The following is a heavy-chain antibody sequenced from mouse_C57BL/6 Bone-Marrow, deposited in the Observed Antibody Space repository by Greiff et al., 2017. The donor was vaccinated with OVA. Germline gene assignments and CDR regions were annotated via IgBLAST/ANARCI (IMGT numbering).Heavy chain of an antibody. D-gene: IGHD3-2*02. Sequence: QVHVKQPGAELVRPGTSVKLSCKASGYTFTSYWMHWVKQRPGQGLEWIGVIDPSDSYTNYNQKFKGKATLTVDTSSSTAYMQLSSLTSEDSAVYYCARDSSGFDYWGQGTTLTVSS. CDR3: ARDSSGFDY. CDR2: IDPSDSYT. V-gene: IGHV1-59*01. CDR1: GYTFTSYW. J-gene: IGHJ2*01.